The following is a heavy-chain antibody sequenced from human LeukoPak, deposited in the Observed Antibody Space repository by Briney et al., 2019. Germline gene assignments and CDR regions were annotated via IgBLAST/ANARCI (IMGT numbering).Heavy chain of an antibody. CDR2: IRYDGSNK. V-gene: IGHV3-30*02. Sequence: GGSLRLSCAASGFTFSSYGMHWVRQAPGKGLEWVAFIRYDGSNKYYADSVKGRFTISRDNSKNTLYLQMNSLRAEDTAVYYCAKAYFRGLRAFDIWGQGTMVTVSS. CDR3: AKAYFRGLRAFDI. D-gene: IGHD2/OR15-2a*01. CDR1: GFTFSSYG. J-gene: IGHJ3*02.